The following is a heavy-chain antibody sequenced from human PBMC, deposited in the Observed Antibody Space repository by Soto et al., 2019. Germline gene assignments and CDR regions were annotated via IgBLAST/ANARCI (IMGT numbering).Heavy chain of an antibody. CDR1: GGSISSYY. V-gene: IGHV4-59*01. J-gene: IGHJ3*02. Sequence: SETLSLTCTVSGGSISSYYWSWIRQPPGKGLEWIGYIYYSGSTNYNPSLKSRVTISVDTSKNQFSLKLSSVTAADTAVYYCARYAVVVPAAIFAFDIWGQGTTVTVS. D-gene: IGHD2-2*01. CDR3: ARYAVVVPAAIFAFDI. CDR2: IYYSGST.